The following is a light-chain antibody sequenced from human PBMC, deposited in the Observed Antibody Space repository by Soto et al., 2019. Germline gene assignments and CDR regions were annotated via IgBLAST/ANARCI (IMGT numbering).Light chain of an antibody. V-gene: IGLV1-40*01. CDR1: SSNIGAGYD. CDR3: QSYDSSLTAYV. CDR2: GNS. Sequence: QSVLMQPPSVFGAPGQKVTISCTGSSSNIGAGYDVHWYQQLPGTAPKLLLYGNSNRPSGVPDRFSASKSDTSASLAISGLQAEDEADFYCQSYDSSLTAYVFGTGTKLTV. J-gene: IGLJ1*01.